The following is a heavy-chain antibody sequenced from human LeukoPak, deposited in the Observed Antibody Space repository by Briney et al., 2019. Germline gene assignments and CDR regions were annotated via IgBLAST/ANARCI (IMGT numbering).Heavy chain of an antibody. V-gene: IGHV1-8*01. Sequence: ASVKVSCKASGYTFTSYDINWVRQATGQGLEWMGWMNPNSGNTGYAQKFRGRVTMTRNTSISTAYMELSSLRSEDTAVYYCARGIRLVRGVILGYYFDYWGQGTLVTVSS. CDR2: MNPNSGNT. D-gene: IGHD3-10*01. CDR1: GYTFTSYD. J-gene: IGHJ4*02. CDR3: ARGIRLVRGVILGYYFDY.